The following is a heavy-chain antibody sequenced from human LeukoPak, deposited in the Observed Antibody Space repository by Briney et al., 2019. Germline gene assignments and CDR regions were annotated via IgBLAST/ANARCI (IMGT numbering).Heavy chain of an antibody. V-gene: IGHV5-51*01. CDR3: ARQENYYDSSGYYSFDY. CDR2: IYPGDSDT. J-gene: IGHJ4*02. D-gene: IGHD3-22*01. CDR1: GYSFTCYW. Sequence: GESLKISCKGSGYSFTCYWIGWVRQMPGKGLEWMGIIYPGDSDTRYSPSFQGQVTISADKSISTAYLQWSSLKASDTAMYYCARQENYYDSSGYYSFDYWGQGTLVTVSS.